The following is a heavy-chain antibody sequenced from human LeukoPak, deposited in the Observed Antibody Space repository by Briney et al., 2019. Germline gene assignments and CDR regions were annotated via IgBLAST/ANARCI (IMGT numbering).Heavy chain of an antibody. CDR1: GGSISSGDYY. Sequence: PSETLSLTCTVSGGSISSGDYYWSWIRQPPGKGLEWIGYIYYSGSTYYNPSLKSRVTISVDTSKNQFSLKLSSVTAADTAVYCCARVPLVAAAVDYWGQGTLVTVSS. V-gene: IGHV4-30-4*01. CDR2: IYYSGST. CDR3: ARVPLVAAAVDY. J-gene: IGHJ4*02. D-gene: IGHD6-13*01.